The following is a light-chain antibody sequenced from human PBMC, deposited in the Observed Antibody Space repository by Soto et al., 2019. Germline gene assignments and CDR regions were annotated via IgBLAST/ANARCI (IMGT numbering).Light chain of an antibody. Sequence: EIVMPQSPATLSVSPGERATLSCSASPSVSSNLAWYQQKPGQAPMLLLYGASTRATGIPDRFSGSGSGTEFTLTISSLQSDDFAVDYCQQYNNWTYTFGQGTKLEIK. J-gene: IGKJ2*01. CDR1: PSVSSN. CDR3: QQYNNWTYT. V-gene: IGKV3-15*01. CDR2: GAS.